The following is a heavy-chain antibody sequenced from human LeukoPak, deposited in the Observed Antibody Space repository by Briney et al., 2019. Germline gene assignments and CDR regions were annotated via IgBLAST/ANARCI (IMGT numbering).Heavy chain of an antibody. V-gene: IGHV3-11*05. D-gene: IGHD3-10*01. CDR1: GFTFSDSY. CDR3: AREQKLYDGSGSSTFDF. Sequence: GGSLRLSCAASGFTFSDSYMSWTRQAPGKGLEWVSYISRSSSYTKYADSVKGRFTISRDSAKNSLYLQMNSLRAEDTAVYYCAREQKLYDGSGSSTFDFWGQGTLVTVSS. CDR2: ISRSSSYT. J-gene: IGHJ4*02.